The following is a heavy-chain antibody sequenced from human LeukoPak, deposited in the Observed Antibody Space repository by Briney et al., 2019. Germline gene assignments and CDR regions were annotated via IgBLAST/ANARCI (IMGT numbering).Heavy chain of an antibody. J-gene: IGHJ4*02. CDR2: IGGSGSTI. CDR1: GFTFSSYS. V-gene: IGHV3-48*01. Sequence: GGSLRLSCAASGFTFSSYSMNWVRQAPGKGLEWVLHIGGSGSTIYYADSAKGRFTISRDNAKKLLYLQMSNLRAEDTAVYYCARVAPYGGGDYFDYWGQGTLVTVSS. D-gene: IGHD2-21*01. CDR3: ARVAPYGGGDYFDY.